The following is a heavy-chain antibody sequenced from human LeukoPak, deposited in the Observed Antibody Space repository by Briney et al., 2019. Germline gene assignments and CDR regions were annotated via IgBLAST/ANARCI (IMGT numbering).Heavy chain of an antibody. CDR2: IIPIFGTA. V-gene: IGHV1-69*01. Sequence: ASVKVSCKASGGTFSSYAISWVRQAPGQGLEWMGGIIPIFGTANYAQKFQGRVTITADESTSTAYMELSSLRSEDTAVYYCARDYYDSSGYQQADLDWGQGTLVTVSS. CDR1: GGTFSSYA. D-gene: IGHD3-22*01. CDR3: ARDYYDSSGYQQADLD. J-gene: IGHJ4*02.